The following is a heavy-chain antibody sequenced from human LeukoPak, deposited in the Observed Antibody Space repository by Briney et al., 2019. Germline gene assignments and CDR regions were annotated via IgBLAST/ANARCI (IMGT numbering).Heavy chain of an antibody. Sequence: GGSLRLSCAASGLTFSDHYMDWVRQAPGKGLEWVGRTRNKANSYTTEYAASVKGRFTISRDDSKNSLYLQMNSLKTEDTAVYYCARGGYYDSSGYPVDYWGQGTLVTVSS. D-gene: IGHD3-22*01. CDR2: TRNKANSYTT. V-gene: IGHV3-72*01. CDR3: ARGGYYDSSGYPVDY. CDR1: GLTFSDHY. J-gene: IGHJ4*02.